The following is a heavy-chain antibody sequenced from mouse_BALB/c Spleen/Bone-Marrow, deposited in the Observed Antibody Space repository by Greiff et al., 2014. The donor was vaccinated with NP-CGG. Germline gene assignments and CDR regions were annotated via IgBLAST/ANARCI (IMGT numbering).Heavy chain of an antibody. Sequence: VQLQQSGPGLVQPSQSLSITCTVSGFSLTSYGVHWVRQSPGKGLEWLGVIWSGGSTDYNAAFISRLSISKDNSKSQVFFKMNSLQAGDTAIYYCARNKNDYDGTLAYWGQGTLVTVSA. D-gene: IGHD2-4*01. V-gene: IGHV2-4-1*01. J-gene: IGHJ3*01. CDR1: GFSLTSYG. CDR3: ARNKNDYDGTLAY. CDR2: IWSGGST.